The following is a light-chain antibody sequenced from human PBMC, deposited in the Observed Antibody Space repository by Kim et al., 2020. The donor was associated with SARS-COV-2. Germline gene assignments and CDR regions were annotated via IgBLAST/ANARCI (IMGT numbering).Light chain of an antibody. J-gene: IGLJ3*02. CDR1: NGNIASNY. V-gene: IGLV6-57*02. CDR3: QSYDSTNWV. CDR2: EYT. Sequence: NFMLTQPHSLSESPGKTVTISCIGSNGNIASNYVQWYQQRPGSAPTTVIFEYTQRPSGVPDRLSGSIDSSSNSASLTISGLKTEDEADYYCQSYDSTNWVFGGGTQLTVL.